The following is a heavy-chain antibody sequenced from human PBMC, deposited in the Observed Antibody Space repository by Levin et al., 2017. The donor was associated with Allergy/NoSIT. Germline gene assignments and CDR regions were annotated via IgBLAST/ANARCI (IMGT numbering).Heavy chain of an antibody. J-gene: IGHJ4*02. CDR3: AGATGIAVAVSFDY. CDR1: GFTFSSYA. CDR2: ISYDGSNK. V-gene: IGHV3-30-3*01. D-gene: IGHD6-19*01. Sequence: PGGSLRLSCAASGFTFSSYAMHWVRQAPGKGLEWVAVISYDGSNKYYADSVKGRFTISRDNSKNTLYLQMNSLRAEDTAVYYCAGATGIAVAVSFDYWGQGTLVTVSS.